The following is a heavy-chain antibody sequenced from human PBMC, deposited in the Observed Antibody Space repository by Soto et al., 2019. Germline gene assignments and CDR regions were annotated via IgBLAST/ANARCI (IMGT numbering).Heavy chain of an antibody. V-gene: IGHV4-34*01. CDR2: INHSGST. CDR3: ARTDGRGAFDI. Sequence: QVQLQQWGAGLLKPSETLSLTCAVYGGSFSGYYWSWIRQPPGKGLEWIGEINHSGSTNYNPSLTSRVTISVDTSKNQFSLKLSSVTAADTAVYYCARTDGRGAFDIWGQGTMVTVSS. CDR1: GGSFSGYY. D-gene: IGHD1-26*01. J-gene: IGHJ3*02.